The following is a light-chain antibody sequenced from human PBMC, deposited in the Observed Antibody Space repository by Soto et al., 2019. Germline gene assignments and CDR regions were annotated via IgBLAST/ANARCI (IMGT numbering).Light chain of an antibody. J-gene: IGLJ3*02. CDR2: EVS. Sequence: QSALTQPASVSGSPGQSITISCTATTSDVGGFDSVSWYQQHPGTAPRVIIYEVSNRPSGVSYRFSGSKSANTASLTISGLQAHDEADYYCSSYTTSNTWLFGGGTKLTVL. V-gene: IGLV2-14*01. CDR1: TSDVGGFDS. CDR3: SSYTTSNTWL.